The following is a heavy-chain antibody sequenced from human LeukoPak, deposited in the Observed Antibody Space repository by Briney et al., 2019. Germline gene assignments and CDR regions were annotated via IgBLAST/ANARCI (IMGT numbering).Heavy chain of an antibody. V-gene: IGHV1-18*01. J-gene: IGHJ3*01. D-gene: IGHD3-9*01. CDR3: ARVNYDLLTGYCNHHTLDF. Sequence: ASVKVSCKTSGYAFITYGISWVRQAPGQGLEWMGGMIAYNGNTKYAQKLQDRVTMTTDTSTSTAYMELRSLRSEDTAVYYCARVNYDLLTGYCNHHTLDFWGQGTMVTVSS. CDR1: GYAFITYG. CDR2: MIAYNGNT.